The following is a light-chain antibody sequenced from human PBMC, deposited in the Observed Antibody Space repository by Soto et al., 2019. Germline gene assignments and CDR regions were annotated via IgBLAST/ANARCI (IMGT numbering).Light chain of an antibody. Sequence: EIVLTQSPGTLSLSPGERATLSCRASQSVSSSYLAWYQQKPGQAPRLLIYGASSRATGIPDRFSGSGSGTDFTLTISRLDPEDFAVYYCQQYGSSLRWTFGQGTKLEIK. CDR1: QSVSSSY. CDR2: GAS. J-gene: IGKJ2*02. V-gene: IGKV3-20*01. CDR3: QQYGSSLRWT.